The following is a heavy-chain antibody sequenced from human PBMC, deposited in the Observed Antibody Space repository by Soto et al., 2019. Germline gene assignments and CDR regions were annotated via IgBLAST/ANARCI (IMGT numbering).Heavy chain of an antibody. D-gene: IGHD4-17*01. J-gene: IGHJ4*02. V-gene: IGHV1-2*02. CDR1: GYTFTGYY. CDR3: ARGRPRNYGGNSNLDY. CDR2: INPNSGGT. Sequence: ASVKVSCKASGYTFTGYYMHWVRQAPGQGLEWVGWINPNSGGTNYAQKFQGRVTMTRDTSISTAYMELSRLRSDDTAVYYCARGRPRNYGGNSNLDYWGQGTLVTVS.